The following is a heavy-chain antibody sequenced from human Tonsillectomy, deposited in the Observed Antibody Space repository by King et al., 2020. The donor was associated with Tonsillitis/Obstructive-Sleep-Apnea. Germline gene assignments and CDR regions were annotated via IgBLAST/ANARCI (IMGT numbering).Heavy chain of an antibody. CDR1: GDSISSYY. V-gene: IGHV4-59*01. J-gene: IGHJ4*02. CDR2: IYYSGST. D-gene: IGHD6-19*01. Sequence: VQLQESGPGLVKPSETLSLTCTVSGDSISSYYWSWIRQPPGTGLEWVGYIYYSGSTNYNPSLKSRVNISIDTSKNQFFLTLTSVTAADTAVYYCARDWGLAVTGSIWGQGTLVTVSS. CDR3: ARDWGLAVTGSI.